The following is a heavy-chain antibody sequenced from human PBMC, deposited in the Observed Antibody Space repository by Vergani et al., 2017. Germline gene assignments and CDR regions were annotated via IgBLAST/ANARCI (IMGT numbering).Heavy chain of an antibody. CDR1: GYSISSGRY. CDR2: ISQSGRT. Sequence: QVQLQESGPGLVKPSETLSLTCTVSGYSISSGRYWGWIRHSPGTGLEWIGSISQSGRTYYSPSLKSRLTISRDTSKNQFSLNLNSVIAADTAVYFCATSIVGFCVSPNCLGAFESWGQGTLVTVSS. V-gene: IGHV4-38-2*02. D-gene: IGHD1-1*01. J-gene: IGHJ4*02. CDR3: ATSIVGFCVSPNCLGAFES.